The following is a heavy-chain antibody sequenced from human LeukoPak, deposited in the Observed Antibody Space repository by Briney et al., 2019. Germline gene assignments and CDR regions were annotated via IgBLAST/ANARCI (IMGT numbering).Heavy chain of an antibody. CDR3: ARERITILGVPFDY. CDR2: IYTSGST. J-gene: IGHJ4*02. Sequence: SQTLSLTCTVSGGSISSGSYYWSWIRQPAGKGLEWIGRIYTSGSTNYNPSLKSRVTISVDTSKNQFSLKLSSVTAADTAVYYCARERITILGVPFDYWGQGTLVTVSS. CDR1: GGSISSGSYY. V-gene: IGHV4-61*02. D-gene: IGHD3-3*01.